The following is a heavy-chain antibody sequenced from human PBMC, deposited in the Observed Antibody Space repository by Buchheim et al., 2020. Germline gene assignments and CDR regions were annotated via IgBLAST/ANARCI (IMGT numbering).Heavy chain of an antibody. CDR2: ISSTGSTI. CDR1: GFTFSDYE. D-gene: IGHD3-22*01. J-gene: IGHJ4*02. V-gene: IGHV3-48*03. Sequence: EVQLVESGGGLVQPRGSLRLSCAASGFTFSDYEMNWVRQAPGRGLEWVSYISSTGSTIYYADSVKGRFTISRDNSKNTLYLQMNSLRAEDTAVYYCAREVDSSGYYDTYYFDYWGQGTL. CDR3: AREVDSSGYYDTYYFDY.